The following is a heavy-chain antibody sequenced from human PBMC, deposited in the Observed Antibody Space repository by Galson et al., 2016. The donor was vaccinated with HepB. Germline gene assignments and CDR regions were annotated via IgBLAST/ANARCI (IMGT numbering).Heavy chain of an antibody. CDR3: AKDSSSAL. V-gene: IGHV3-7*01. CDR1: GFTFSNYA. Sequence: SLRLSCAASGFTFSNYALSWVRQAPGKGLEWVANIKPDGSGGYFLDSLKGRFTVSRDNAKNSLYLQMNSLRAEDTAVYYCAKDSSSALWGRGSLVTVSS. D-gene: IGHD6-6*01. CDR2: IKPDGSGG. J-gene: IGHJ2*01.